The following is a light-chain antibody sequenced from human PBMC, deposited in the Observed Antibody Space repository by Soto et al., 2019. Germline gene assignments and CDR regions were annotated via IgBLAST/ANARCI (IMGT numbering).Light chain of an antibody. CDR3: QQYNNSSGT. J-gene: IGKJ1*01. CDR2: GAS. Sequence: EIVLTQPPATLSVSPGERATLSCRASQGVSSNLAWYQQKPGQAPRLLIYGASTRATGIPARFSGSGSGTEFTLTISSLQSEEFAVYYCQQYNNSSGTFGQGTKVEIK. CDR1: QGVSSN. V-gene: IGKV3-15*01.